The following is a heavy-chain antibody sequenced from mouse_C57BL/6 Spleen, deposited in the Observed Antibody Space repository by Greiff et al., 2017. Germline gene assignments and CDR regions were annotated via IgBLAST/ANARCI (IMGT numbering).Heavy chain of an antibody. D-gene: IGHD1-1*02. CDR1: GYAFTNYL. CDR2: INPGSGGT. Sequence: QVQLQQSGAELVRPGTSVKVSCKASGYAFTNYLIEWVKQRPGQGLEWIGVINPGSGGTNYNEKFKGKATLTADKSSSTAYMQLSSLTSEDSAVXFCARSGGKAWFAYWGQGTLVTVSA. CDR3: ARSGGKAWFAY. V-gene: IGHV1-54*01. J-gene: IGHJ3*01.